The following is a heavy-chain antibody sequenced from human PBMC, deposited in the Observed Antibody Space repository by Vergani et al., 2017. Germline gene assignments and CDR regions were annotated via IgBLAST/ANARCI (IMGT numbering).Heavy chain of an antibody. V-gene: IGHV4-34*01. Sequence: QVQLQQWGAGLLKPSETLSLTCAVYGGSFSGYYWRWIRQPPGTGLEWIGEINHSGSTNYNPSLKSRVTISVDTSKNQFSLKLSSVTAADTAVYYCARLPEYCSGGSCYAVYYMDVWGKGTTVTVSS. CDR2: INHSGST. CDR1: GGSFSGYY. D-gene: IGHD2-15*01. CDR3: ARLPEYCSGGSCYAVYYMDV. J-gene: IGHJ6*03.